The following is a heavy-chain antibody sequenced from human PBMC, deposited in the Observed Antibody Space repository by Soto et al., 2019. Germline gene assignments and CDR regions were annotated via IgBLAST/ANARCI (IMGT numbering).Heavy chain of an antibody. CDR3: ARDLGDDYGDYVVHWFDP. J-gene: IGHJ5*02. CDR2: ISAYNGNT. CDR1: GYTFTSYG. Sequence: ASGKVSCKASGYTFTSYGISWVRQAPGQGLEWMGWISAYNGNTNYAQKLQGRVTMTTDTSTSTAYMELRSLRSDDTAVYYCARDLGDDYGDYVVHWFDPWGQGTLVTVSS. V-gene: IGHV1-18*01. D-gene: IGHD4-17*01.